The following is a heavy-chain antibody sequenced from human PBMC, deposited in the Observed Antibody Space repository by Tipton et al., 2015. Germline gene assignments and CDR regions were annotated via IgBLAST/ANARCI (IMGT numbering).Heavy chain of an antibody. CDR2: IEPQNGVT. D-gene: IGHD1-14*01. J-gene: IGHJ1*01. V-gene: IGHV1-2*06. Sequence: QLVQSGAEVGEPGASLMVSCKASGYAFTDYHIHWMRQAPGQGLEWMGQIEPQNGVTNYAQGFQGRVTMTRDAFILTAYMELRGLRSDDTAVYFCATDSLRTTLGSHWGQGTLVTVSS. CDR3: ATDSLRTTLGSH. CDR1: GYAFTDYH.